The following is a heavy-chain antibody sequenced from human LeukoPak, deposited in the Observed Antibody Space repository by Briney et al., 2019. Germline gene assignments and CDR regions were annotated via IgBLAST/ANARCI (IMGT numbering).Heavy chain of an antibody. J-gene: IGHJ1*01. D-gene: IGHD1-26*01. Sequence: PGGSLRLSCAASGFTLSGYTMHWVRQAPGKGLEWVAFISSDGRYKSHADSVKGRCTISRDNSKNTLYLQMNSLRPEDTAVYYCARARSIVGVSPFQHWGQGTLVTVSS. CDR2: ISSDGRYK. V-gene: IGHV3-30*04. CDR3: ARARSIVGVSPFQH. CDR1: GFTLSGYT.